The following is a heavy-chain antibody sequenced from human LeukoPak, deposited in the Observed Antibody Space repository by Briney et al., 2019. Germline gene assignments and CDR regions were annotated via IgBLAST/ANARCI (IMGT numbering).Heavy chain of an antibody. J-gene: IGHJ4*02. CDR1: GFTVSSNH. CDR2: IYSGGYSGGGP. V-gene: IGHV3-66*01. CDR3: ARDVYGDGYNSFDY. Sequence: GGSLRLSCAVSGFTVSSNHMNWVRQAPGKGLEWVSVIYSGGYSGGGPFYADSVKGRFTTSSDSSKNTLFQMNSLRAEDTAVYYRARDVYGDGYNSFDYWGLGILVTVSS. D-gene: IGHD5-24*01.